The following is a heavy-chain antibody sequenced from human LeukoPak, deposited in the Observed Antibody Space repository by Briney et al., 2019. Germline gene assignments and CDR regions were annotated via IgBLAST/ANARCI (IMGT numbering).Heavy chain of an antibody. CDR3: ARDQEWELMPLDV. J-gene: IGHJ6*04. Sequence: GGSLRLSCAASGFTFSSYWMSWVRQAPGKGLEWVANIKQDGSEKYYVDSVKGRFIISRDNAKNSLYLQMNSLRAKDTAVYYCARDQEWELMPLDVWGKGTTVTVSS. CDR1: GFTFSSYW. D-gene: IGHD1-26*01. CDR2: IKQDGSEK. V-gene: IGHV3-7*01.